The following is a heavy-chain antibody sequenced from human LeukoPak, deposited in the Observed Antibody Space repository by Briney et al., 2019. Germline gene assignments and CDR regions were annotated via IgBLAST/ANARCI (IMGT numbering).Heavy chain of an antibody. D-gene: IGHD3-22*01. Sequence: GASVKVSCKASGYTFISYDINWVRQATGQGLEWMGWMNPNSGNTGYAQKFQGRVTITRNTSISTAYMELSSLRSEDTAVYYCARAGLARAWYYYYYMDVWGKGTTVTVSS. CDR1: GYTFISYD. CDR3: ARAGLARAWYYYYYMDV. J-gene: IGHJ6*03. CDR2: MNPNSGNT. V-gene: IGHV1-8*03.